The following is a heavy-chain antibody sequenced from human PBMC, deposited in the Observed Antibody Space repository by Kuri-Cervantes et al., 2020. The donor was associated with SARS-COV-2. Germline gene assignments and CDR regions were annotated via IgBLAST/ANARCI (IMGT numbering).Heavy chain of an antibody. CDR2: IYYSGST. CDR3: ARTSYGSALY. J-gene: IGHJ4*02. CDR1: GGSISSYY. D-gene: IGHD3-10*01. V-gene: IGHV4-59*08. Sequence: SETLSLTCTVSGGSISSYYWSWIRQPPGKGLEWIGYIYYSGSTNYNPSLKSRVTISVDTSKNQFSLKLSSVTAADTAVYYCARTSYGSALYWGQGTLVTVSS.